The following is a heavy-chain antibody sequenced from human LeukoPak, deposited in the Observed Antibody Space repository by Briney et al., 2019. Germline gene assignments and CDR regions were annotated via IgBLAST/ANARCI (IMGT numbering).Heavy chain of an antibody. V-gene: IGHV3-11*01. J-gene: IGHJ6*02. D-gene: IGHD1-26*01. CDR2: ISSSGSTI. CDR3: AKDKGWGYSAYDCYGMDV. Sequence: GGSLRLSCAASGFTFSDYYMSWIRQAPGKGLEWVSYISSSGSTIYYADSVKGRFTISRDNAKNSLYLQMNSLRAEDTAVYYCAKDKGWGYSAYDCYGMDVWGQGTTVTVSS. CDR1: GFTFSDYY.